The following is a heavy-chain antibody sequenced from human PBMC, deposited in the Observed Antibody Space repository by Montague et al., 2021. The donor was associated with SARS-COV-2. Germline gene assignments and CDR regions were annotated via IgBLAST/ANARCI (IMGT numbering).Heavy chain of an antibody. CDR2: LSSSSSYL. CDR3: ARPSLRWELPDAFDI. V-gene: IGHV3-21*01. CDR1: GFTFSRYS. Sequence: SLRLSGAASGFTFSRYSMNWVRQAPGKGLEWVSSLSSSSSYLYYSDSCXVLFTISRDNAKNSLYLQLNSLRAEDTAVYYCARPSLRWELPDAFDIWGQGTMVTVSS. J-gene: IGHJ3*02. D-gene: IGHD1-26*01.